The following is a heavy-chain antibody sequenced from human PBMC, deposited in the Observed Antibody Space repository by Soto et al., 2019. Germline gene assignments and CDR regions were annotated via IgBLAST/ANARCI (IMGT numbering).Heavy chain of an antibody. V-gene: IGHV4-39*01. CDR1: GGSISSSSYY. J-gene: IGHJ5*02. CDR3: ARGLTGDWDWFDP. CDR2: IYYSGST. D-gene: IGHD7-27*01. Sequence: PETLSLTCTVSGGSISSSSYYWGWIRQPPGKGLEWIGSIYYSGSTYYNPSLKSRVTISVDTSKNQFSLKLSSVTAADTAVYYCARGLTGDWDWFDPWGQGTLVTVSS.